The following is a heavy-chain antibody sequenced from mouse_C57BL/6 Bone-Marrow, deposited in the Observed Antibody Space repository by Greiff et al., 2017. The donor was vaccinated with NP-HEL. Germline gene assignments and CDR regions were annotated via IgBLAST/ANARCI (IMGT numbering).Heavy chain of an antibody. CDR2: IFPGSGST. Sequence: QVHVKQSGSELVRPGASVKISCKAPGYTFTSHWMQWVRQRPGQGLEWIGEIFPGSGSTYYNEKFKGKATLTVDTSSSTAYMQLSSLTSEDSAVYFCARGYGNWDRFAYWGQGTLVTVSA. J-gene: IGHJ3*01. CDR3: ARGYGNWDRFAY. V-gene: IGHV1-56*01. D-gene: IGHD2-10*02. CDR1: GYTFTSHW.